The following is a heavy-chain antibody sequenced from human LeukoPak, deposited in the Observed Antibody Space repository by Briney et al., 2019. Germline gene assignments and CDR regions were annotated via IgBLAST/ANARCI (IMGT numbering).Heavy chain of an antibody. V-gene: IGHV4-59*08. Sequence: ETLSLTCTVSGGSINSYYWSWIRQPPGRGLECIGYIHYTGSTNYNPSLKSRVTISVDTSKNQFSLRLSSVTAADTALYYCAKHYMGSSYNHGLDCWGQGTLVTVSS. CDR3: AKHYMGSSYNHGLDC. CDR1: GGSINSYY. D-gene: IGHD3-10*01. J-gene: IGHJ4*02. CDR2: IHYTGST.